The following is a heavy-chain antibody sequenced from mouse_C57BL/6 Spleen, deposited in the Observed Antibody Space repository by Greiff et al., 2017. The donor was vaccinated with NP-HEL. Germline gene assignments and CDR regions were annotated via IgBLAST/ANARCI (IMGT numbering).Heavy chain of an antibody. Sequence: VQLKQSGPELVKPGASVKISCKASGYSFTGYYMHWVKQSSEKSLEWIGEINPSTGGTSYNQKFKGKATLTVDKSSSTAYMQLKSLTSEDSAVYYCARGDYGSLWGQGTLVTVSA. CDR3: ARGDYGSL. CDR1: GYSFTGYY. CDR2: INPSTGGT. D-gene: IGHD2-1*01. V-gene: IGHV1-43*01. J-gene: IGHJ3*01.